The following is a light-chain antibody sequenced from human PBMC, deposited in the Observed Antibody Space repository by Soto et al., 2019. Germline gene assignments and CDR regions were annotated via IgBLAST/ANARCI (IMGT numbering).Light chain of an antibody. J-gene: IGKJ3*01. V-gene: IGKV1-39*01. Sequence: DIQMTQSPSSLSASVGDRVTITCRASQSIRTYLNWYQQKPGKAPKLLIYAASSLQSGVPSRFSGSGSGTDFTLTISSLQPEDFATYAWQQSYSTPLTFGPGTKVDIK. CDR1: QSIRTY. CDR2: AAS. CDR3: QQSYSTPLT.